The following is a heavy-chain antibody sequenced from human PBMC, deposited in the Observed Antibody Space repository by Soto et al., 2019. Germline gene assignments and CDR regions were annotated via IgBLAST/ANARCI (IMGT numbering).Heavy chain of an antibody. CDR1: GFTFSSHS. Sequence: EVQLVEAGGGLVKPGGSLRLSCAASGFTFSSHSMNWVRQAPGKGLEWGSSLSTSSRYIYYADSVKGRFTISRDNAKNSLYLQMNSLRAEDTAVYYCARGVKYDFDIWGQGTMVTVSS. CDR3: ARGVKYDFDI. J-gene: IGHJ3*02. V-gene: IGHV3-21*01. CDR2: LSTSSRYI.